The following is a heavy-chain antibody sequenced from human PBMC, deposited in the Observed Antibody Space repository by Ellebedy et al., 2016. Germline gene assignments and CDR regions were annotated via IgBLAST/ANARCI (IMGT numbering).Heavy chain of an antibody. V-gene: IGHV3-30*18. J-gene: IGHJ4*02. D-gene: IGHD3-10*01. CDR3: AKGGWFGELHRVDD. CDR2: LSSDGSDY. Sequence: GGSLRLSXAASGFTFSTNVMHWVRQAPGKGLEWVAFLSSDGSDYKYVDSVKGRFTISRDNPKNTLYLQMDSLRSEGTAVYYCAKGGWFGELHRVDDWGQGTQVTVSS. CDR1: GFTFSTNV.